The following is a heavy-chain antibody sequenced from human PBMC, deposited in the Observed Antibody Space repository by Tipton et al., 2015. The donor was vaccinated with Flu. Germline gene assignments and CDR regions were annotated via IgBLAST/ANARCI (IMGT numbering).Heavy chain of an antibody. CDR3: TRDLTISSLGGHY. CDR1: GFTFGDYV. V-gene: IGHV3-49*04. J-gene: IGHJ4*02. Sequence: SLRLSFTTSGFTFGDYVLSWVRQAPGKGLEWVGMIRTKAHGETTEYAASVKGRFTISRDDFRSTAYLQMNSLMTEDTALYYCTRDLTISSLGGHYWGQGTLVTVSS. CDR2: IRTKAHGETT. D-gene: IGHD3-3*01.